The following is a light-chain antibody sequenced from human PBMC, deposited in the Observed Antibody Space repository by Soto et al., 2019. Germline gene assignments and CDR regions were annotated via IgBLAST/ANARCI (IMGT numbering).Light chain of an antibody. CDR3: HQYGTLYT. CDR1: QSVSSSY. J-gene: IGKJ2*01. V-gene: IGKV3-20*01. CDR2: GAS. Sequence: EIVLTQSPGTLSLSPGERATLSCRASQSVSSSYLAWYQQKPGQAPRLLIYGASSRATGIPDRFSGSGSGTDCTLTISRLEPEDFAVYYCHQYGTLYTFGQGTKLEIK.